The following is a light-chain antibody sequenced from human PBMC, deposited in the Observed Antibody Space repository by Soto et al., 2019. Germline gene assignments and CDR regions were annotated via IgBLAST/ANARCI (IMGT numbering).Light chain of an antibody. J-gene: IGKJ4*01. CDR2: GAS. CDR1: QSVSSSY. Sequence: EIVLTQSPGTLSLSPGERATLSCRASQSVSSSYLAGYQQKPGQAPRLLIYGASSRATGIPDRFSGSGSGTDFTLTISRLEPEDFAVYYCQQSGSSPLTFGGGTKVEIK. V-gene: IGKV3-20*01. CDR3: QQSGSSPLT.